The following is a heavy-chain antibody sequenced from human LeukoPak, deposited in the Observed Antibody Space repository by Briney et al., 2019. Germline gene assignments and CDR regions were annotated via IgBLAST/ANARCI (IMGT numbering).Heavy chain of an antibody. Sequence: PGGTLRLSCAASGFTFSSYGMSWVRQAPGKGLEWVSAISGSGGSTYYADSVKGRFTISRDNSKNTLYLQMNSLRAEDTAVYYCARDRNPGSLGYWGQGTLVTVSS. J-gene: IGHJ4*02. CDR2: ISGSGGST. D-gene: IGHD2/OR15-2a*01. V-gene: IGHV3-23*01. CDR3: ARDRNPGSLGY. CDR1: GFTFSSYG.